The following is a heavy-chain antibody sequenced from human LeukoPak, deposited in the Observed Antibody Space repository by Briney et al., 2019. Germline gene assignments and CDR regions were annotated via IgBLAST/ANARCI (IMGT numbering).Heavy chain of an antibody. CDR1: GFILSDFT. V-gene: IGHV3-69-1*01. CDR3: ARYYFGSGNYRTFDR. J-gene: IGHJ4*02. CDR2: ISNTGVT. Sequence: GGSLRLSCAASGFILSDFTMNWVRQAPGKRLEWVSTISNTGVTHYADSVKGRFTISRDSAKNSQYLQIYSLRDEDTAVYYCARYYFGSGNYRTFDRWGQGTLVIVSS. D-gene: IGHD3-10*01.